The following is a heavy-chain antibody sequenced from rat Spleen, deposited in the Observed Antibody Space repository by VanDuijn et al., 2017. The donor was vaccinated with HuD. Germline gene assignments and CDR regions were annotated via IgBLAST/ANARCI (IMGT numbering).Heavy chain of an antibody. D-gene: IGHD4-1*01. CDR3: ARRFDFDH. CDR1: GFTFSNYD. V-gene: IGHV5-29*01. CDR2: ISFDGTSS. Sequence: EVQLVESGGGLVQPGRSMKLSCAASGFTFSNYDMAWVRQAPTRGLEWVATISFDGTSSYYRDSVKGRFTISRDYAQNTLYLQMDSLRSEDTATYYCARRFDFDHWGQGVMVTVSS. J-gene: IGHJ2*01.